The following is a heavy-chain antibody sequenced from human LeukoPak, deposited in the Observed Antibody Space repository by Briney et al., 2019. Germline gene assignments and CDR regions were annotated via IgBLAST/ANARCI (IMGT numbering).Heavy chain of an antibody. CDR2: ISSSGSNT. CDR3: ARGDSSGWSYFDY. Sequence: PGGSLRLSCAASGFTFSSYDINWVRQAPGKGLELISHISSSGSNTYYADSVKGRFTISRDNAKNSLYLQLNSLRAEDTAVYYCARGDSSGWSYFDYWGQGTLVTVSS. J-gene: IGHJ4*02. D-gene: IGHD6-19*01. CDR1: GFTFSSYD. V-gene: IGHV3-48*03.